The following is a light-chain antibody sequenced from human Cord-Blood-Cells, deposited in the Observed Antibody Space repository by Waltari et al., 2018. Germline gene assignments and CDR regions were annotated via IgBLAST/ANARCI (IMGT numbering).Light chain of an antibody. Sequence: DITMTQSPSTLSASVGDRVTITCRASQRISSWLAWYQQKPGKAPKLLIYKASSLESGVPSRFSGSGSGTEFTLTSSSLQPDDFATYYCQQYNSYSSTWTFGQGTKVEIK. CDR3: QQYNSYSSTWT. CDR2: KAS. V-gene: IGKV1-5*03. J-gene: IGKJ1*01. CDR1: QRISSW.